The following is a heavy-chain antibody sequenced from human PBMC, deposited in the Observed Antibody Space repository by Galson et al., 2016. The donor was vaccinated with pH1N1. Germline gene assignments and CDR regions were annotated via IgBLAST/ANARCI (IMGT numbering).Heavy chain of an antibody. CDR1: GFTFTYAW. D-gene: IGHD6-25*01. CDR2: IKNRVEGGST. J-gene: IGHJ4*02. V-gene: IGHV3-15*01. CDR3: TTEGQRDGAH. Sequence: SLRLSCAASGFTFTYAWMIWVRQVPGKGLEWVGRIKNRVEGGSTDYAAPVRGRFTISRDDSKSTLYLQMSSLRSEDTAMYYCTTEGQRDGAHCGQGTLVIVSS.